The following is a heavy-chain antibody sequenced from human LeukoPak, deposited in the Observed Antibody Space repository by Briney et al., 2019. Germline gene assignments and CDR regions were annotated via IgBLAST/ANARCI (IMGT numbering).Heavy chain of an antibody. J-gene: IGHJ4*02. D-gene: IGHD1-26*01. CDR1: GFTVSSNY. V-gene: IGHV3-53*01. CDR3: TRVAGSGSVD. CDR2: IYSGGST. Sequence: GGSLRLSCAASGFTVSSNYMSWVRQAPGKGLEWVSVIYSGGSTYYADSVKGRFTISRDNAKNTLHLQMNSLRAEDTAVYYCTRVAGSGSVDWGQGTLVTVSS.